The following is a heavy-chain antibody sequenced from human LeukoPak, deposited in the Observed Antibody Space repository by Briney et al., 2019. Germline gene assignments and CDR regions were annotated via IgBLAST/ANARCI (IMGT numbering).Heavy chain of an antibody. CDR1: GGSISSYY. Sequence: SETLSLTCTVSGGSISSYYWNWIRQPPGKGLEWIGEINHSGSTNYNPSLRSRVTVSVDTSKNQLSLKLNSVTAADTAVYYCARSNSPLGGNWFDPWGQGTLVTVSS. D-gene: IGHD3-16*01. CDR3: ARSNSPLGGNWFDP. CDR2: INHSGST. J-gene: IGHJ5*02. V-gene: IGHV4-34*01.